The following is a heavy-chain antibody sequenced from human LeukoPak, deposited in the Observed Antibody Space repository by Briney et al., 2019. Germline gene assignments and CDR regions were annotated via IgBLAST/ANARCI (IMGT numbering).Heavy chain of an antibody. V-gene: IGHV1-46*01. CDR3: AREPPESYYFDQ. Sequence: ASVKVSCKTSEYIFTNHYIHWVRQAPGQGLQWMVIIKFSGEWTSYTQKFQGRGTMTRDMSTSTVYMELSSLRSEDTAVYCAREPPESYYFDQWGQGTLVTVSS. CDR2: IKFSGEWT. CDR1: EYIFTNHY. J-gene: IGHJ4*02. D-gene: IGHD3/OR15-3a*01.